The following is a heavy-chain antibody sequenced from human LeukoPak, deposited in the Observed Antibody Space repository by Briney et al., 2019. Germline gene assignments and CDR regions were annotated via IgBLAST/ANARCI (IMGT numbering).Heavy chain of an antibody. J-gene: IGHJ4*02. CDR3: ARVPAYNWNDVDFDY. D-gene: IGHD1-20*01. CDR2: MNPNSGNT. Sequence: ASVKVSCKTSGYTFSNYGIMWVRQATGQGLEWMGWMNPNSGNTGYAQKFQGRVTMTRNTSISTAYMELSSLRSEDTAVYYCARVPAYNWNDVDFDYWGQGTLVTVSS. V-gene: IGHV1-8*02. CDR1: GYTFSNYG.